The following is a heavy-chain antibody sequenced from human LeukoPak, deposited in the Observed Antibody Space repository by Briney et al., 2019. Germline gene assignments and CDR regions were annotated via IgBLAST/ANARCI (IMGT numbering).Heavy chain of an antibody. J-gene: IGHJ4*02. CDR1: GGSFSGYY. D-gene: IGHD3-22*01. CDR3: ARGPPTDYYDSSGFYYVFDY. V-gene: IGHV4-34*01. CDR2: INHSGST. Sequence: PSETLSLTCAVYGGSFSGYYWSCIRQPPGKGLEWIGEINHSGSTNYNPSLKSRVTISVDTSKNQFSLKLSSVTAADTAVYFCARGPPTDYYDSSGFYYVFDYWGQGTLVTVSS.